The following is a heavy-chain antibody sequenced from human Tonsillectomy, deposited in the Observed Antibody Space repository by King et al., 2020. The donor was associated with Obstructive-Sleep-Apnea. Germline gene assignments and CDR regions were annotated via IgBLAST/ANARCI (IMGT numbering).Heavy chain of an antibody. D-gene: IGHD2-2*01. CDR1: GYTFTSYG. CDR3: ARDGTIVVVPAAPAEGWNY. J-gene: IGHJ4*02. CDR2: ISDYNGNT. V-gene: IGHV1-18*01. Sequence: QLVQSGAEVKKPGASVKVSCKASGYTFTSYGISWVRQAPGQGLEWMGWISDYNGNTNYAQKLQGRVTMTTDTSTSTAYMELRSLRSDDTAVYSCARDGTIVVVPAAPAEGWNYWGQGTLVTVSS.